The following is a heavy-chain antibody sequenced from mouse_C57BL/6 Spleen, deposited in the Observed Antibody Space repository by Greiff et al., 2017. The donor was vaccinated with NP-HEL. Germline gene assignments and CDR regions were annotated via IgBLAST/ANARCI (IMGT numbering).Heavy chain of an antibody. CDR1: GFTFSDYG. Sequence: EVQLVESGGGLVKPGGSLKLSCAASGFTFSDYGMHWVRQAPEKGLEWVAYISSGSSTIYYADTVKGRFTISRDNAKNTLFLQMTSLRSEDTAMYYCARLNYNYAMDYWGQGTSVTVSS. CDR2: ISSGSSTI. V-gene: IGHV5-17*01. J-gene: IGHJ4*01. CDR3: ARLNYNYAMDY. D-gene: IGHD2-1*01.